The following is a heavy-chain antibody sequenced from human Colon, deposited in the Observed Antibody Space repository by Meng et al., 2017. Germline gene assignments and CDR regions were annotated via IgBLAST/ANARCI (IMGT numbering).Heavy chain of an antibody. V-gene: IGHV3-48*03. CDR3: PTALGASTWGAGYYDS. Sequence: GGSLRLSCAASGFSFSNYEMSWVRQAPGKGLEWVSYISTAGSHIDYTDSVQGRFTISRDNAKNTLYLQMTRVRVGDTATYDCPTALGASTWGAGYYDSWGQGTLVTVSS. CDR1: GFSFSNYE. D-gene: IGHD3-16*01. CDR2: ISTAGSHI. J-gene: IGHJ4*02.